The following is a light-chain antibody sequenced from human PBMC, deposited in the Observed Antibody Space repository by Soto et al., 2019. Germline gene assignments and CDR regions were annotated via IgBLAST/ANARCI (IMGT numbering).Light chain of an antibody. J-gene: IGLJ2*01. Sequence: QSALTQPASVSGSPGQSITISCTGSSSDVGTYNLVSWYQHHPGKAPKLMISEVIKRPSGVSNRFSGSKSGNTASLTISGLQADDEAADYCCSYAGSGIVVFGGGTKLTVL. CDR2: EVI. V-gene: IGLV2-23*02. CDR1: SSDVGTYNL. CDR3: CSYAGSGIVV.